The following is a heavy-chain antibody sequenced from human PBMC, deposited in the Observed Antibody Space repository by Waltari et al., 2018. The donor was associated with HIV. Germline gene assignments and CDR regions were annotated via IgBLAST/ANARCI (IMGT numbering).Heavy chain of an antibody. CDR2: IIPILGIA. J-gene: IGHJ4*02. Sequence: QVQLVQSGAEVKKPGSSVNVSCKASGGTFSSHAISWVRQAPGQGLEWMGRIIPILGIANYAQKFQGRVTITADKSTSTAYMELSSLRSEDTAVYYCAAGCTNGVCRMDYWGQGTLVTVSS. CDR1: GGTFSSHA. D-gene: IGHD2-8*01. CDR3: AAGCTNGVCRMDY. V-gene: IGHV1-69*04.